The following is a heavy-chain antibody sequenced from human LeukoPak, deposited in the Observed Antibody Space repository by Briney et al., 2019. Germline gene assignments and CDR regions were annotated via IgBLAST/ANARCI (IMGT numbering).Heavy chain of an antibody. CDR2: IKEDGSDK. D-gene: IGHD5-12*01. V-gene: IGHV3-7*01. CDR1: GFTFSTYW. CDR3: AKGGHFNFDY. Sequence: GGSLRLSCAASGFTFSTYWMKWVRQAPGKGLEWVASIKEDGSDKYYVDSVEGRFSISRDNAKNSLYLQMNSLRTEDTAVYYCAKGGHFNFDYWGQGTLVTVSS. J-gene: IGHJ4*02.